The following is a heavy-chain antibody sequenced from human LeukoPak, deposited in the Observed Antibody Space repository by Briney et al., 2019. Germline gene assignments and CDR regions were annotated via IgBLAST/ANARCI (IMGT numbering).Heavy chain of an antibody. CDR1: GFLLSTSGMC. CDR3: ARIYRYCSTTSCYVPDY. V-gene: IGHV2-70*11. J-gene: IGHJ4*02. Sequence: SGPTLVNPTQTLTLTCSFSGFLLSTSGMCVSWIRQPPGKALEWLARIDWDDDKYCSTSLKTRLTISKGTSKNQVVLTMTNMDPVDTATYYCARIYRYCSTTSCYVPDYWGQGTLVTVSS. D-gene: IGHD2-2*01. CDR2: IDWDDDK.